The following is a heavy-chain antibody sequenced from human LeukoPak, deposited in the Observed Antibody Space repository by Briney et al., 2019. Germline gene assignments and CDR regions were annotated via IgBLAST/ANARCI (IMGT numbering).Heavy chain of an antibody. J-gene: IGHJ3*02. CDR2: IYYSGST. Sequence: PSESLLLTCCVPGGSISSYLCTWIRQPPGKGLEWNGHIYYSGSTNYNPYLKSRVTISVDTSKNQFSLKLSSVTAADTAVYYCARELAYYYDSSGYRDAFDIWGQGTMVTVSS. CDR3: ARELAYYYDSSGYRDAFDI. D-gene: IGHD3-22*01. CDR1: GGSISSYL. V-gene: IGHV4-59*01.